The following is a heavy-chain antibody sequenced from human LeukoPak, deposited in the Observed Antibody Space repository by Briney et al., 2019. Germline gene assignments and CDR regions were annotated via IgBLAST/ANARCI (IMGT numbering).Heavy chain of an antibody. CDR2: ISSSSSYI. D-gene: IGHD4-17*01. V-gene: IGHV3-21*01. CDR3: ASPLGTVTTVDY. J-gene: IGHJ4*02. CDR1: GFTFSSYS. Sequence: GGSLRLSCAASGFTFSSYSMNWVRQAPGKGLEWVSSISSSSSYIYYADSVKGRFTISRDNAKNSLYLQMNSLRAEDTAVYYCASPLGTVTTVDYWGQGTLVTVSS.